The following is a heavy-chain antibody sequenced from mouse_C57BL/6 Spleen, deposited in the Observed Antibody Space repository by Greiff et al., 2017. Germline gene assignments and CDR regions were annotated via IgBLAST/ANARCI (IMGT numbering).Heavy chain of an antibody. CDR3: ARRSNSYFDY. CDR2: ISNGGGST. CDR1: GFTFSDYY. D-gene: IGHD2-5*01. V-gene: IGHV5-12*01. Sequence: EVQGVESGGGLVQPGGSLKLSCAASGFTFSDYYMYWVRQTPEKRLEWVAYISNGGGSTYYPDTVKGRLTISRDNAKNTLYLQMSRLKSEDTAMYYCARRSNSYFDYWGQGTTLTVSS. J-gene: IGHJ2*01.